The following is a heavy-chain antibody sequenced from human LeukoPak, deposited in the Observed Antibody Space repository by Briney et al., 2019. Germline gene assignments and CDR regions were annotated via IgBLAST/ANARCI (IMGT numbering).Heavy chain of an antibody. D-gene: IGHD3-9*01. CDR3: AKDLSLYDILTGPSEGMDV. Sequence: GGSLRLSCAASGFTFSSYGMHWVRQAPGKGLEWVAVISYDGSNKYYADSVKGRFTISRDNSKNTLYLQMNSLRAEDTAVYYCAKDLSLYDILTGPSEGMDVWGQGTTVTVSS. CDR2: ISYDGSNK. J-gene: IGHJ6*02. CDR1: GFTFSSYG. V-gene: IGHV3-30*18.